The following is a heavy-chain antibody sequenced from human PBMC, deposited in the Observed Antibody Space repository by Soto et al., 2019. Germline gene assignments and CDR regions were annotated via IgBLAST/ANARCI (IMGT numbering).Heavy chain of an antibody. Sequence: QVQLVESGGGLVKPGGSLRLSCAASGFTFSDYYMSWIRQAPGKGLEWVSYISSSSSYTNYADSVKGRFTISRDNAKNSLYLQMNSLRDEDTAVYYCARVMTTGAYYYYYGMDVWGQGTTVTVSS. V-gene: IGHV3-11*06. J-gene: IGHJ6*02. CDR2: ISSSSSYT. CDR3: ARVMTTGAYYYYYGMDV. D-gene: IGHD4-4*01. CDR1: GFTFSDYY.